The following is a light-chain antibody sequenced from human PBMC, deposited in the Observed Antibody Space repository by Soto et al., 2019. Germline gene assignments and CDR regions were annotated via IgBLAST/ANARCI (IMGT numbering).Light chain of an antibody. J-gene: IGKJ2*01. V-gene: IGKV3-11*01. CDR2: DAS. CDR1: QSVNNF. CDR3: QQRSTWPVT. Sequence: EIVLTQSPATPSLSPGERATLSCRASQSVNNFLAWYQQKPGQAPRLLIYDASNRATGIPARFSGSGSGTDLTLTISSLEPEDFAVYYCQQRSTWPVTFGQGTKLEIK.